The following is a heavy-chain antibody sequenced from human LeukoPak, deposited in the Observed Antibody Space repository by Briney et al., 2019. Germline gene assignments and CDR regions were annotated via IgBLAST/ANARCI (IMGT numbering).Heavy chain of an antibody. Sequence: SGPALVKPTQTLTLTCTFSGFSLTASGMCVNWIRQPPGKALEWLARIDWENDKYYSTSLKTRLTISKDTSRNQVVLTVTNMDPVDTATYYCARLKWGSKSFDYWGQGTLVTVSS. CDR3: ARLKWGSKSFDY. CDR1: GFSLTASGMC. J-gene: IGHJ4*02. CDR2: IDWENDK. V-gene: IGHV2-70*11. D-gene: IGHD1-26*01.